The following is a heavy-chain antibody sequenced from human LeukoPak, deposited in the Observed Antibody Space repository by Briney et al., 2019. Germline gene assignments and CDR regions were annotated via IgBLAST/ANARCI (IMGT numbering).Heavy chain of an antibody. Sequence: GGSLRLSCAASGFTFSSYSMNWVRQAPGKGLEWVSSISGSSTYIYYADSVKGRFTISRDNAKNSLYLQMNSLRAEDTAIYYSARAKPSPLMAHYFDYWGQGTLLTVSS. CDR1: GFTFSSYS. J-gene: IGHJ4*02. CDR2: ISGSSTYI. D-gene: IGHD2-8*01. V-gene: IGHV3-21*01. CDR3: ARAKPSPLMAHYFDY.